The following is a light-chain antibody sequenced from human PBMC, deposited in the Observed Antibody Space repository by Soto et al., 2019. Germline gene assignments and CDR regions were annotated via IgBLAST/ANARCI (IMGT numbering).Light chain of an antibody. Sequence: EIVMTQSPGTLSVSPGERATLSCRASQSISSNLAWYQQKPGQAPRLLISGASTRATGIPARFSGSGSGSGFTLTISSLQSEDFAVYYCQQYNEWPQITFGQGTRLEIK. CDR3: QQYNEWPQIT. CDR1: QSISSN. J-gene: IGKJ5*01. V-gene: IGKV3D-15*01. CDR2: GAS.